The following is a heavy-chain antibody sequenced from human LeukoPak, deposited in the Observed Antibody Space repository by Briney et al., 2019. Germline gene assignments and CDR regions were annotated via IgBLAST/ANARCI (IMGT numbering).Heavy chain of an antibody. CDR2: INSVSSHI. Sequence: PGRSLRLSCAASGFTFSSYAMHWVRQAPGKGLEWVSSINSVSSHIYYANSVRGRFTISRDNAKNSLYLQMSSLTAEDTAVYYCTRDPTYYLRYGYFDFWGQGVLVTVSS. J-gene: IGHJ4*02. CDR3: TRDPTYYLRYGYFDF. D-gene: IGHD3-9*01. V-gene: IGHV3-21*01. CDR1: GFTFSSYA.